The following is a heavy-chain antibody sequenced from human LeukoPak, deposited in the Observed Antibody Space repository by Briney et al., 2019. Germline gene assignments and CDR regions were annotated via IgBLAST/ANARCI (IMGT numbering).Heavy chain of an antibody. Sequence: PSDTLSLTCTVSGASISNSYRYWGWIRQPPAKGLEWIGSIYYNGSTYYNPSLKSRVTISVDTSKNPFSLKLSSVTAADTAVYYCARGLAWYMDVWGKGTTVTVSS. CDR1: GASISNSYRY. D-gene: IGHD2-21*01. J-gene: IGHJ6*03. V-gene: IGHV4-39*01. CDR2: IYYNGST. CDR3: ARGLAWYMDV.